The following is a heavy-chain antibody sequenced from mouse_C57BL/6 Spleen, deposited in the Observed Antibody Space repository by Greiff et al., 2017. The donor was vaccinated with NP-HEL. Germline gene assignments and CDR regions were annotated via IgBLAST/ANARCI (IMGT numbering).Heavy chain of an antibody. CDR1: GYAFSSSW. CDR3: ARGTAQVTPAWYTY. D-gene: IGHD3-2*02. V-gene: IGHV1-82*01. J-gene: IGHJ3*01. Sequence: QVQLQQSGPELVKPGASVKISCKASGYAFSSSWMNWVKQRPGKGLEWIGRIYPGDGDTNYNGKFKGKATLTADKSSSTAHMQLSSLTSEDSAVYFCARGTAQVTPAWYTYWGQGTQVTVSA. CDR2: IYPGDGDT.